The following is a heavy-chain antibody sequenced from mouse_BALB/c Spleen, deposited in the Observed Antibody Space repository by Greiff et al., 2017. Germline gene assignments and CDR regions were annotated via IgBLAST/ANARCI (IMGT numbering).Heavy chain of an antibody. CDR3: ARDLGRKGSWFAY. J-gene: IGHJ3*01. D-gene: IGHD4-1*01. V-gene: IGHV5-6-3*01. Sequence: DVKLVESGGGLVQPGGSLKLSCAASGFTFSSYGMSWVRQTPDKRLELVATINSNGGSTYYPDSVKGRFTISRDNAKNTLYLQMSSLKSEDTAMYYCARDLGRKGSWFAYWGQGTLVTVSA. CDR1: GFTFSSYG. CDR2: INSNGGST.